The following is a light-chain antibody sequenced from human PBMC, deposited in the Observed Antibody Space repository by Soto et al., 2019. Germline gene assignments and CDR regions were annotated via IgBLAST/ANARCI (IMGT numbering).Light chain of an antibody. CDR1: QNISNY. CDR3: QQYNSYAIT. V-gene: IGKV1-5*01. J-gene: IGKJ5*01. Sequence: EIQMTQSPSALSASVGDRVTIACQASQNISNYLNWYQQKPGKAPDLLTYDASSLESGVPSRFSGSGSGTEFTLTISSLQPDDFATYYCQQYNSYAITFGQGARLEIK. CDR2: DAS.